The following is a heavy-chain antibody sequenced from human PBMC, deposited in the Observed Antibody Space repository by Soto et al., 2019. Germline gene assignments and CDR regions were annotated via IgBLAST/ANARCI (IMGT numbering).Heavy chain of an antibody. CDR2: IDHSGST. Sequence: SETLTRPWAVYEGSFRGYYWRWIRQHPGKGLEWIGEIDHSGSTNYNPSLKSRVTISVDRSKNQFSLKLSSVTAADTAVYYCARGLISRWFDPWGQGTLVTVSS. J-gene: IGHJ5*02. CDR1: EGSFRGYY. CDR3: ARGLISRWFDP. D-gene: IGHD2-15*01. V-gene: IGHV4-34*01.